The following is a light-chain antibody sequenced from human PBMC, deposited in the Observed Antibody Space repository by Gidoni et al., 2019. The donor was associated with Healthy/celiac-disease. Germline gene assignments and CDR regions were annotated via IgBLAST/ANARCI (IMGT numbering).Light chain of an antibody. CDR1: QSVSTN. CDR3: QQYNNWLPRLT. J-gene: IGKJ4*01. Sequence: EIVMTPSPATLSGSPGERATLSCRASQSVSTNLAWYQQNPGQAPRPLIDAASNRATGIQARFSGSGSGTEFTLTISSLQSEDFAVYYCQQYNNWLPRLTCGGGTKVEIK. V-gene: IGKV3-15*01. CDR2: AAS.